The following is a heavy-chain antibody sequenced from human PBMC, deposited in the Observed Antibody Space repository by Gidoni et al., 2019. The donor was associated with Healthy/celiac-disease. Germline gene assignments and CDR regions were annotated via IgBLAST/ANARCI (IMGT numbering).Heavy chain of an antibody. CDR3: ARDPASYGDPGGYYYGMDV. V-gene: IGHV3-48*01. CDR1: GFTFSSYS. CDR2: ISSSSSTI. D-gene: IGHD4-17*01. J-gene: IGHJ6*02. Sequence: EVQLVESGGGLVQPGGSLRLSCAASGFTFSSYSMNWVRQAPGKGLEWVSYISSSSSTIYYADSVKGRFTISRDNAKNSLYLQMNSLRAEDTAVYYCARDPASYGDPGGYYYGMDVWGQGTTVTVSS.